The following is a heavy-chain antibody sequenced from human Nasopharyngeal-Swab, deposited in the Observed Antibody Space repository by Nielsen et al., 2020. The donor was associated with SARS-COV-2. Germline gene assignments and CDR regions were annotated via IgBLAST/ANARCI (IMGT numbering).Heavy chain of an antibody. CDR1: GYTFTSYG. J-gene: IGHJ3*01. Sequence: ASVKVSCKASGYTFTSYGINWVRQAPGQGLEWMGWISAHNGNTKYQQKLQGRVTMTTDTSTSTAYMELRSLRSDDTAVYYCACGGYYDSSGYFPDFWGQGTMVTVSS. V-gene: IGHV1-18*04. CDR3: ACGGYYDSSGYFPDF. D-gene: IGHD3-22*01. CDR2: ISAHNGNT.